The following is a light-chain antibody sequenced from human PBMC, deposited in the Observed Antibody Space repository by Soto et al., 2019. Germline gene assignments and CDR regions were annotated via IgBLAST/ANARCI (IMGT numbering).Light chain of an antibody. Sequence: DIVLTQSPGTPSLSPGESATLSCRATRSVSSYLAWYQQKPGQAPRLLIYDASSRPTDIPARFSGSGSGTDFTLTISSLEPEDFALYYCQQRSNWPIAFGQGTRLEIK. CDR1: RSVSSY. V-gene: IGKV3-11*01. J-gene: IGKJ5*01. CDR3: QQRSNWPIA. CDR2: DAS.